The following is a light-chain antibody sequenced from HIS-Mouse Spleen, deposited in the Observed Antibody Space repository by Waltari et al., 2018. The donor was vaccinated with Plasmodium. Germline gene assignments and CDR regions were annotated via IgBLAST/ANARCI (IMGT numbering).Light chain of an antibody. CDR2: EGS. CDR3: CSYAGSSTFV. J-gene: IGLJ3*02. Sequence: QSALTQPASVSGSPGQSITISCTGTSRGVGSYNLVSWYQQHPGKAPKLMIYEGSKRPSGVSNRFSGSKSGNTASLTISGLQAEDEADYYCCSYAGSSTFVFGGGTKLTVL. V-gene: IGLV2-23*03. CDR1: SRGVGSYNL.